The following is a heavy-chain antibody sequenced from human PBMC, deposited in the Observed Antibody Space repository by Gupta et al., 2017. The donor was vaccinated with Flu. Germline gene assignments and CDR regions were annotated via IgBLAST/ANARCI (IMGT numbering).Heavy chain of an antibody. V-gene: IGHV2-5*01. CDR2: IYWNDDK. J-gene: IGHJ4*02. CDR3: ARSLAVAGSVDY. Sequence: QITLKESGPTLVKPTETLTLTCTFAGFSFSTSGVGVGWIRQPPGKALEWLALIYWNDDKRYSPSLKSRLTITKDTAKNQVVLTMTNMDPVDTATYYWARSLAVAGSVDYWGQGTLVTVSS. CDR1: GFSFSTSGVG. D-gene: IGHD6-19*01.